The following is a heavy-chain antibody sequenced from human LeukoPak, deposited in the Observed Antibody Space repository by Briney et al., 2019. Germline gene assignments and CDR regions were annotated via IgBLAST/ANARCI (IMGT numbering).Heavy chain of an antibody. D-gene: IGHD2-2*01. CDR3: ARELYCSSTSCYRVLDY. CDR1: GYTFTGYY. V-gene: IGHV1-2*02. CDR2: INPNSGDT. Sequence: ASVKVSCKASGYTFTGYYMHWVRQAPGQGLEWMGWINPNSGDTNYAQKFQGRVTMTRDTSISTAYMELSRLRSDDTAVYYCARELYCSSTSCYRVLDYWGQGTLVTVSS. J-gene: IGHJ4*02.